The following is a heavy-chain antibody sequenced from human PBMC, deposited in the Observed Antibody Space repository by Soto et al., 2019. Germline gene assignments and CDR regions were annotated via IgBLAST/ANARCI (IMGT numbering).Heavy chain of an antibody. J-gene: IGHJ4*02. Sequence: GGSRRLSCAASGFTFSSYAMHWVRQAPGKGLEWVAVISYDGSNKYYADSVKGRFTISRDNSKNTLYLQMNSLRAEDTAVYYCARGPPKVPYYFDYWGQGTLVTVSS. CDR3: ARGPPKVPYYFDY. D-gene: IGHD1-1*01. V-gene: IGHV3-30-3*01. CDR2: ISYDGSNK. CDR1: GFTFSSYA.